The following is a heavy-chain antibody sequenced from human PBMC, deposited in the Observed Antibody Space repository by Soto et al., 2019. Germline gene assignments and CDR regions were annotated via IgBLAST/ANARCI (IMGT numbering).Heavy chain of an antibody. V-gene: IGHV1-18*01. Sequence: ASVKVSCKASGYTFTSYGISWVRQAPGQGLEWMGWISAYNGNTNYVQKLQGRVTMTTDTSTSTAYMELRSLRSDDTAGDYCARVDIVATIRAVDIWGQGTMVTVSS. CDR2: ISAYNGNT. CDR1: GYTFTSYG. CDR3: ARVDIVATIRAVDI. D-gene: IGHD5-12*01. J-gene: IGHJ3*02.